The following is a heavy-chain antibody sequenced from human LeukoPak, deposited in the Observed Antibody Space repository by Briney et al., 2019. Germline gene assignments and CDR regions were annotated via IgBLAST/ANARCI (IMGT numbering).Heavy chain of an antibody. CDR2: ISSNGGST. CDR1: GFTFSSYA. D-gene: IGHD5-18*01. CDR3: ARRATAMVTDAFDI. Sequence: PGGSLRLSCPASGFTFSSYAMHWVRQPPGKGLEYVSAISSNGGSTYYANSVKGRFTISRDNSKNTLYLQMGSLRVEDMAVYYCARRATAMVTDAFDIWGQGTMVTVSS. J-gene: IGHJ3*02. V-gene: IGHV3-64*01.